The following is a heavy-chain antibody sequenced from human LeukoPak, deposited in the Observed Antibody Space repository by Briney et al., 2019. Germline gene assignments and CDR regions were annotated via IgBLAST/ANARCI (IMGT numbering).Heavy chain of an antibody. CDR3: ARSGYCSSTSCYAKKYYYYYMDV. Sequence: PGGSLRLSCTVSGFTVSINSMSWVRQAPGKGLEWVSFIYSGGNTHYSDSVKGRFTISRDNSKNTLYLQMGSLRAEDMAVYYCARSGYCSSTSCYAKKYYYYYMDVWGKGTTVTVSS. J-gene: IGHJ6*03. CDR1: GFTVSINS. D-gene: IGHD2-2*01. V-gene: IGHV3-66*02. CDR2: IYSGGNT.